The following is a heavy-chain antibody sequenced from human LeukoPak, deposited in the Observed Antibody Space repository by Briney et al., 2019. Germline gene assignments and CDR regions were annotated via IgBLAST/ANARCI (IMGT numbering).Heavy chain of an antibody. V-gene: IGHV1-18*01. CDR1: GYTFTSYG. CDR2: ISAYNGNT. J-gene: IGHJ6*02. Sequence: ASVKVSCKASGYTFTSYGISWVRQAPGQGLEWMGWISAYNGNTNYAQKFQGRVTITRDTSASTAYMELSSLRSEDTAVYYCARAGTLGYCSSTSCYRYYYYGMDVWGQGTTVTVSS. CDR3: ARAGTLGYCSSTSCYRYYYYGMDV. D-gene: IGHD2-2*01.